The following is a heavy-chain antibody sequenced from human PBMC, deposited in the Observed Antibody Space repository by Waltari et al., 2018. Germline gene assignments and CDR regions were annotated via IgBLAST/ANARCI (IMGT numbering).Heavy chain of an antibody. Sequence: QVQLVQSGAEVKKPGASVKVSCKTSGYPFTSYYMHWVRQAPGQGLERMGWINTRNGGTNYAQKYQGRVTMTRDTSISTAYMELSRLISNDTAVYYCARTYQSGSYSDYWGQGTPVTVSS. J-gene: IGHJ4*02. CDR3: ARTYQSGSYSDY. D-gene: IGHD1-26*01. CDR1: GYPFTSYY. CDR2: INTRNGGT. V-gene: IGHV1-2*02.